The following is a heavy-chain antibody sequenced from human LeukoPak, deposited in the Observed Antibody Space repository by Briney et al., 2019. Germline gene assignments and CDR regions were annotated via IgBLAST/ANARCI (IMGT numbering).Heavy chain of an antibody. V-gene: IGHV3-21*01. J-gene: IGHJ4*02. CDR1: GFTFSSYS. CDR3: ARAHNWKYGSFDF. D-gene: IGHD1-7*01. CDR2: ISISSSYI. Sequence: PGGSLRLSCAASGFTFSSYSMNWVRQAPGKGLEWVSSISISSSYIYYADSVKGRFTISRDNAKNSLYLQMNSLRAEDTAVYYCARAHNWKYGSFDFWGQGTLVTVSS.